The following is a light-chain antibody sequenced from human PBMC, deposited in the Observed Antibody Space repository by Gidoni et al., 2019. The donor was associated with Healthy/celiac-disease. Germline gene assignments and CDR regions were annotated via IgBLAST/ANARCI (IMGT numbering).Light chain of an antibody. V-gene: IGKV3-11*01. CDR1: QSVSSY. J-gene: IGKJ5*01. CDR3: QQRSNWPST. CDR2: DAS. Sequence: EIVLTQSPATLSLSPGERATLSCRASQSVSSYLAWYQQKPGQAPRLLIYDASNRATGIPARFSGSGSVTDFTLTISSLEPEDFAVYYCQQRSNWPSTFXQXTRLEI.